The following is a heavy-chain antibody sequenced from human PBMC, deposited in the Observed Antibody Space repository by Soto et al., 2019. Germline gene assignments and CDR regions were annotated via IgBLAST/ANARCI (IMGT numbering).Heavy chain of an antibody. V-gene: IGHV4-59*01. CDR3: ATSPRGLVAGTFPFDY. Sequence: QVQLQESGPGLVKPSETLSLTCTVSGGSISSYYWSWIRQPPGKGLEWIGYIYYSGSTNYNPSLKSRVTISVDTSRKQFSLKLSCVTAADTAVYYCATSPRGLVAGTFPFDYWGQGTLVTVSS. CDR1: GGSISSYY. CDR2: IYYSGST. D-gene: IGHD6-19*01. J-gene: IGHJ4*02.